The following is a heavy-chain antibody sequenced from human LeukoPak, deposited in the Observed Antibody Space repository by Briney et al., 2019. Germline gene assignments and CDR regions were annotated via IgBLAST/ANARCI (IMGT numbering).Heavy chain of an antibody. J-gene: IGHJ4*02. V-gene: IGHV3-48*01. Sequence: GGSLRLSCAASGFTFSSYSMNWVRQAPGKGLEWVSYISSSSSTIYYADSVKGRFTISRDNAKNSLYLQMNSLRAEDTALYYCARAFYDSSGYWVYFDYWGQGTLVTVSS. CDR1: GFTFSSYS. D-gene: IGHD3-22*01. CDR2: ISSSSSTI. CDR3: ARAFYDSSGYWVYFDY.